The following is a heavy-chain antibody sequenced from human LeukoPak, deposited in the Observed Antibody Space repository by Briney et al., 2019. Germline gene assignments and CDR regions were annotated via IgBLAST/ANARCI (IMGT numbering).Heavy chain of an antibody. CDR3: ARAGSYDFWSGYYRYYYMDV. Sequence: GGSLRLSCAASGFTFSSYDMHWIRQAPGKGLEWVSAICTAGDTYYPGSVKGRFNISRENAKNSLYLQMNRLRAGDTAVYYCARAGSYDFWSGYYRYYYMDVWGKGTTVTVSS. D-gene: IGHD3-3*01. CDR1: GFTFSSYD. CDR2: ICTAGDT. J-gene: IGHJ6*03. V-gene: IGHV3-13*01.